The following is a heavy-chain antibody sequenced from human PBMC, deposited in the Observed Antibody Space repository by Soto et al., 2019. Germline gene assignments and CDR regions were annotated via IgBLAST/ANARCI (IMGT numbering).Heavy chain of an antibody. Sequence: QVQLVQSGAEVKKPGSSVKGSCKASGGTFSSYSINWVRQATGQGLEWMGEFIPIFGTANYAQKFQGRVTITADESTSTAYMELSSMRSEDTAVYYCARAGGSHSGGIDYWGQGTLVTVSS. V-gene: IGHV1-69*01. D-gene: IGHD1-26*01. CDR1: GGTFSSYS. CDR2: FIPIFGTA. J-gene: IGHJ4*02. CDR3: ARAGGSHSGGIDY.